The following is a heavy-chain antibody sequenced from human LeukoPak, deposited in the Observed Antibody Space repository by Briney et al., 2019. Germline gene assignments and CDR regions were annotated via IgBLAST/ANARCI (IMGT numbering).Heavy chain of an antibody. Sequence: QPGGSLRLSCAASGFTFSSYAMSWVRQAPGNGLEWVSAISGSGGSTYYADSVKGRFTISRDNSENTLYLQMNSLRAEDKAVYYCAKHSGSYYTAFDYWGKGTLVTVSS. CDR1: GFTFSSYA. V-gene: IGHV3-23*01. D-gene: IGHD1-26*01. CDR2: ISGSGGST. CDR3: AKHSGSYYTAFDY. J-gene: IGHJ4*02.